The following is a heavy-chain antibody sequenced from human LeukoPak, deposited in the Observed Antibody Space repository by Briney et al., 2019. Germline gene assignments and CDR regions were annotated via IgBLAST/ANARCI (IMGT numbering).Heavy chain of an antibody. J-gene: IGHJ4*02. Sequence: GESLKISCKGSGYSFTTYWISWVRQMPGKGLEWMGRIDPSDSYTNYSPSFRGHVTISADKSISTAFLQWSSLKASDTAMYYCARLGFGELFPYYWGQGTLVTVSS. D-gene: IGHD3-10*01. CDR2: IDPSDSYT. CDR1: GYSFTTYW. V-gene: IGHV5-10-1*01. CDR3: ARLGFGELFPYY.